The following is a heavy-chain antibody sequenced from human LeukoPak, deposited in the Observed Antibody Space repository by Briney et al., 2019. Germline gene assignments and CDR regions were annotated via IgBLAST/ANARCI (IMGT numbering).Heavy chain of an antibody. CDR2: ISYDGSNK. J-gene: IGHJ4*02. Sequence: GGSLRLSCAASGFTFSSYAMHWVRQAPGKGLEWVAVISYDGSNKYYADSVKGRFTISRDNSKNTLYLQMNSLRAEDTAVYYCARAYYYDSSDYYLRGGGFDYWGQGTLVTASS. D-gene: IGHD3-22*01. CDR3: ARAYYYDSSDYYLRGGGFDY. CDR1: GFTFSSYA. V-gene: IGHV3-30-3*01.